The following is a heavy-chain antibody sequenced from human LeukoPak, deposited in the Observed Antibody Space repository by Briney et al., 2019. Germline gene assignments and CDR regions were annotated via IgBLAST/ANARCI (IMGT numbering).Heavy chain of an antibody. CDR3: ARDVEPGVPLDYYYGMDV. J-gene: IGHJ6*02. D-gene: IGHD1-26*01. CDR2: INAGNGNT. CDR1: GYTFTSYA. Sequence: ASVKVSCKASGYTFTSYAMHWVRQAPGQRLEWMGWINAGNGNTKYSQKFQGRVTITRDTSASTAYMELSSLRSEDTAVYYCARDVEPGVPLDYYYGMDVWGQGTTVTVSS. V-gene: IGHV1-3*01.